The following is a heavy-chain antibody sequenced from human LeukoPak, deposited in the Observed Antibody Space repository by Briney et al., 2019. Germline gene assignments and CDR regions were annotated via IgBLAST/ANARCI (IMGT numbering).Heavy chain of an antibody. CDR2: INHSGST. D-gene: IGHD2-15*01. CDR3: ARGLGYCSGGSCYGPYYYYYGMDV. Sequence: SETLSLTCAVYGGSFSGYYWSWIRQPPGKGLEGSGEINHSGSTNYNPSLNSRVTISVDTSKNHFSLKLSSVTAADTAVYYCARGLGYCSGGSCYGPYYYYYGMDVWGQGTTVTVSS. CDR1: GGSFSGYY. J-gene: IGHJ6*02. V-gene: IGHV4-34*01.